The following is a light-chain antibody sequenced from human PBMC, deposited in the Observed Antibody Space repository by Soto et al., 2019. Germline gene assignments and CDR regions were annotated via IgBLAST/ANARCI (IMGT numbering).Light chain of an antibody. CDR2: ASS. Sequence: EIVLTQSPATLSVSPGERATLSCKASQSVSRNLAWYQQKPGQAPRLLIYASSTSATGIPDRFSGSASGTEFTLTISSLQSEDFAVYYCQQYDDWQTFGQGTKVEV. CDR1: QSVSRN. V-gene: IGKV3-15*01. J-gene: IGKJ1*01. CDR3: QQYDDWQT.